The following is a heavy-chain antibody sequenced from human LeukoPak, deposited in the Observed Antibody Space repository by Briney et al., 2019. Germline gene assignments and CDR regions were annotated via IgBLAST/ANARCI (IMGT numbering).Heavy chain of an antibody. CDR3: ARAVGDGFDI. CDR2: INGDGSSI. V-gene: IGHV3-74*03. CDR1: GLTYRNYW. Sequence: PGGSLRLSCAASGLTYRNYWMHWVRQAPGKGLEWVSRINGDGSSITSVDSVKGRFTISRDNAKNTVYLQMNSLRAEDTAVYYCARAVGDGFDIWGQGAMVTVSS. J-gene: IGHJ3*02.